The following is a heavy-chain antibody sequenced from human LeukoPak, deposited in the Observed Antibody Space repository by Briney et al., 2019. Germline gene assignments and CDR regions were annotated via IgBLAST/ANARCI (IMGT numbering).Heavy chain of an antibody. CDR1: GFTFSSYA. CDR2: ISSNGGST. J-gene: IGHJ4*02. CDR3: ARRSVDGYNFYFDY. Sequence: PGGSLRLSCAASGFTFSSYAMHWVRQAPGKGLEYVSAISSNGGSTYYANSVKGRFTISRDNSKNTLYLQMGSLRAEDMAVYYCARRSVDGYNFYFDYWGQGTLVTVSS. D-gene: IGHD5-24*01. V-gene: IGHV3-64*01.